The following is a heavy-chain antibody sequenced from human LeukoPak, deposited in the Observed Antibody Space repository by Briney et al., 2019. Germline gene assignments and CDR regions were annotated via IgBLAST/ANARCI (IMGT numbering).Heavy chain of an antibody. J-gene: IGHJ6*03. CDR2: ISTYNGNT. CDR1: GYTFTNYG. Sequence: ASVKVSCKASGYTFTNYGINWVRQAPGQGLEWMGWISTYNGNTDYAQNLLGRVTMTTDTSTSTAYMELRSLRSDDTAVYYCARVFQGYYYYMDVWGKGTTVTVSS. CDR3: ARVFQGYYYYMDV. D-gene: IGHD3-9*01. V-gene: IGHV1-18*01.